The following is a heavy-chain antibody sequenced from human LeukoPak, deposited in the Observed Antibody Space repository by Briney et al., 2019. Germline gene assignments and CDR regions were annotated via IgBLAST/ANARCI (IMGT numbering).Heavy chain of an antibody. V-gene: IGHV1-69*04. J-gene: IGHJ6*02. CDR1: GGTFSSYA. Sequence: GSSAKVSCKASGGTFSSYAISWVRQAPGQGLEWMGRIIPILGIANYAQKFQGRVTITADKSTSTAYMELSSLRSEDTAVYYCARDPVNIVATIYYYGMDVWGQGTTVTVSS. CDR3: ARDPVNIVATIYYYGMDV. D-gene: IGHD5-12*01. CDR2: IIPILGIA.